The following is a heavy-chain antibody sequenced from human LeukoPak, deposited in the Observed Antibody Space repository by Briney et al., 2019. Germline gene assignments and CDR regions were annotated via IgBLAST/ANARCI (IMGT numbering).Heavy chain of an antibody. V-gene: IGHV1-18*01. CDR2: ISTYNGNT. CDR3: ARSATQYFFDY. CDR1: GYSFTSYD. J-gene: IGHJ4*02. D-gene: IGHD3-3*01. Sequence: ASVKVSCKASGYSFTSYDITWVRQAPGQGLEWMGWISTYNGNTKYEQNLQGRVTMTTDTSTRTVYMDLRSLRSDDTAVYYCARSATQYFFDYWGQGTLVTASS.